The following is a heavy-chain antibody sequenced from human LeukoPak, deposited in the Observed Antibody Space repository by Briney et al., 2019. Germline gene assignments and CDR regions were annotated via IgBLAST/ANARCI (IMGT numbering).Heavy chain of an antibody. CDR2: TRNKANSYTT. CDR3: ASSRWLQFDY. D-gene: IGHD5-12*01. J-gene: IGHJ4*02. Sequence: GGSLRLSCAASGFTFSDHYMDWVRQAPGMGLEWVGRTRNKANSYTTEYAASVKGRFTISRDDSKNSLYLQMNSLKTEDTAVYYCASSRWLQFDYWGQGTLVTVSS. V-gene: IGHV3-72*01. CDR1: GFTFSDHY.